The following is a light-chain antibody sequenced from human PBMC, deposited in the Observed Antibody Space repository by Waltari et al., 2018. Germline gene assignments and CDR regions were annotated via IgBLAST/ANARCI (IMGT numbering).Light chain of an antibody. CDR3: QQYNNWPYT. Sequence: EIVMTQSPATLPVSPGERVTLSCRASQSVSSNLAWYQQKPGQAPRLLIYGASTRATGIPARFSGSGSGTEFTLTISSLQSEDFAVYYCQQYNNWPYTFGQGTKLEI. CDR2: GAS. V-gene: IGKV3-15*01. CDR1: QSVSSN. J-gene: IGKJ2*01.